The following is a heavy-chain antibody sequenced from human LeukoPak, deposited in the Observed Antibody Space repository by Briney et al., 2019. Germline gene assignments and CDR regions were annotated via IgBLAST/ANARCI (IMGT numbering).Heavy chain of an antibody. CDR3: TKEGGPMSVTTERYSFDH. CDR1: GLTFSDYG. Sequence: AGRSLRLACAASGLTFSDYGMHWVRQAPGKGLEWVTGISNEGRVQSYAGSVRGRCTICRDNSENTLSLQMNSLRADDTAVYYCTKEGGPMSVTTERYSFDHWGRGTLVTVSS. J-gene: IGHJ4*02. CDR2: ISNEGRVQ. V-gene: IGHV3-30*18. D-gene: IGHD4-17*01.